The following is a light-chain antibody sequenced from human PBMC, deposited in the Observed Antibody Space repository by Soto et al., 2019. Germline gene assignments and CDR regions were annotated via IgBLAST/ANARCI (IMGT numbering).Light chain of an antibody. CDR2: GNS. Sequence: QAVVTQPPSVSGAPGQRVTISCTGSSSNIGAGYDVHWYQQLPGTAPKLLIYGNSNRPSGVPDRFSGSKSGTSASLAITGLQAEDEADYYCQSYDSSLYVFGTGTKVTV. CDR3: QSYDSSLYV. J-gene: IGLJ1*01. V-gene: IGLV1-40*01. CDR1: SSNIGAGYD.